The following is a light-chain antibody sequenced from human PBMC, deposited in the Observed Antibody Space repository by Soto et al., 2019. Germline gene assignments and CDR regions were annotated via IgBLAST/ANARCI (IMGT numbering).Light chain of an antibody. CDR3: HQYGYGVVT. CDR2: GAS. J-gene: IGKJ2*01. CDR1: SSVRNDS. Sequence: EIVLTQSPGTLSLSPGERATLSCRASSSVRNDSLAWYQQQPGQAPRLLVFGASSRVTGIPDRFSGSGSGTDFSLIISRLEPEDSAVYICHQYGYGVVTFGQGTKLEIK. V-gene: IGKV3-20*01.